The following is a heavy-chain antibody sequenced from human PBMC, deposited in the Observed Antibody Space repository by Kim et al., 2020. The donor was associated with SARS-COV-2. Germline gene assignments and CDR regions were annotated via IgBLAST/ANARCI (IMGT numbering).Heavy chain of an antibody. CDR3: AREDGNYDILTGYYSYYFDS. J-gene: IGHJ4*02. Sequence: GRFTISRDNSKNMLFLQMNSLRAEDTAIYFCAREDGNYDILTGYYSYYFDSWGQGTLVTVSS. V-gene: IGHV3-23*01. D-gene: IGHD3-9*01.